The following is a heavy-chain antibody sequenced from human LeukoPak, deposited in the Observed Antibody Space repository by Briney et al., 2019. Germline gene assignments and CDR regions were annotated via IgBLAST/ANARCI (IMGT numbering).Heavy chain of an antibody. CDR1: TYTSSDFG. D-gene: IGHD3-16*02. J-gene: IGHJ6*03. CDR2: VSADNGHT. V-gene: IGHV1-18*01. CDR3: ARVYLYTTGWSAAYYYFMDV. Sequence: ASVKVSCKASTYTSSDFGISWVRQAPGGGLEWMGWVSADNGHTNYAHKFYGRVTITMETSTNTASMELRGLRSDDTAIYYCARVYLYTTGWSAAYYYFMDVWGKGTTVIVSS.